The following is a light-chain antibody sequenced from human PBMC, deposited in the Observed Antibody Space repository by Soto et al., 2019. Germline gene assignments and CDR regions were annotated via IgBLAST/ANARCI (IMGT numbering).Light chain of an antibody. V-gene: IGKV3D-20*02. CDR2: GAS. Sequence: ETVLTQSPGTLSLSPGERATLSCRASQSVRSSYLAWYQQKPGQAPRLFIYGASSRATGIPDRFSGSGSGTDFTLTISRLEPEDFAVYHCQQRSNWPPTFGQGTRLEIK. J-gene: IGKJ5*01. CDR1: QSVRSSY. CDR3: QQRSNWPPT.